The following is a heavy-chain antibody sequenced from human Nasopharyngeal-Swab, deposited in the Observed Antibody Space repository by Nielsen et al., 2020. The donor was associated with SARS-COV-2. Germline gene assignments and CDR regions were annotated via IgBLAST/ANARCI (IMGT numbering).Heavy chain of an antibody. D-gene: IGHD2-15*01. CDR3: ARALADFSGGSCLGAFDI. V-gene: IGHV3-33*01. CDR2: IWYDGSNK. J-gene: IGHJ3*02. Sequence: WIRQPPGKGLEWVAVIWYDGSNKYYADSVKGRFTIPRDNSKNTLYLQMNSLRAEDTAVYYCARALADFSGGSCLGAFDIWGQGTMVTVSS.